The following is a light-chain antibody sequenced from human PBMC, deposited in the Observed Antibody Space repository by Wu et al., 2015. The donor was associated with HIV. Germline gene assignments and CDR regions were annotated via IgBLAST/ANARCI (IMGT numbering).Light chain of an antibody. Sequence: EIVLTQSPATLSLSPGERVTLSCRASQWISSSYLAWYQHKPGQSPRLLIYGASTRATGIPDRFSGSGSETDFTLTISRLEPEDFAVYYCQQYGTSPVSFGQGTKLEIK. CDR1: QWISSSY. J-gene: IGKJ2*03. CDR2: GAS. CDR3: QQYGTSPVS. V-gene: IGKV3-20*01.